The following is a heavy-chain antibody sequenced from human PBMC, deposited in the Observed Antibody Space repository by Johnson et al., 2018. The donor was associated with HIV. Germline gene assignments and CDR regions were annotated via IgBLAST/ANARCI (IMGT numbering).Heavy chain of an antibody. D-gene: IGHD6-13*01. CDR3: AKDGGARGSSWYEGVFDI. J-gene: IGHJ3*02. V-gene: IGHV3-NL1*01. Sequence: QEKLVESGGGVVQPGRSLRLSCAASGFTFSSYAMHWVRQAPGKGLEWVSGISWNSGSIGYADSVKGRFTISRDNSKNTLYLQMNSLRVEDTAVYYCAKDGGARGSSWYEGVFDIWGQGTMVTVSS. CDR1: GFTFSSYA. CDR2: ISWNSGSI.